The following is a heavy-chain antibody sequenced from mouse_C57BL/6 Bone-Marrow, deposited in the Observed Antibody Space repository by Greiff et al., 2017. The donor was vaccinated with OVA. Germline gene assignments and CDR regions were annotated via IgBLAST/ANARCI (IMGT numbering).Heavy chain of an antibody. CDR3: ARDRDYGFAY. Sequence: LQQSGPGLVKPSQSLSLTCSVTGYSITSGYYWNWIRQFPGNKLEWMGYISYDGSNNYNPSLKNRISITRDTSKNQFFLKLNSVTTEDTATYYCARDRDYGFAYWGQGTLVTVSA. V-gene: IGHV3-6*01. J-gene: IGHJ3*01. CDR2: ISYDGSN. D-gene: IGHD2-4*01. CDR1: GYSITSGYY.